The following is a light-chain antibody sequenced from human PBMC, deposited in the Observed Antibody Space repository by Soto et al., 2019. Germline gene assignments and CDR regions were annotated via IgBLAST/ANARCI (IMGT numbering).Light chain of an antibody. CDR1: QSVSRY. CDR3: QPSTTPFT. V-gene: IGKV3-11*01. J-gene: IGKJ4*01. Sequence: EIVLTQSPATLSLSPGERATLSCRASQSVSRYLAWYQQKPGQAPRLLIYDASNRATGIPARVSGSGAGTDFTLPISSLEPEDFAVYDCQPSTTPFTFGGGTKLQI. CDR2: DAS.